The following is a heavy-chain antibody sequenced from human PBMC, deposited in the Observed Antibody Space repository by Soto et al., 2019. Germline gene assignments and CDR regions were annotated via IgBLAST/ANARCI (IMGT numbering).Heavy chain of an antibody. CDR1: GFKFGDHY. CDR2: ISGDGTTQ. Sequence: PGGSLRLSCAASGFKFGDHYMTWIRQAPGKGLGWVSKISGDGTTQYYADSVKGRFTVSRDNTKNSLHLQMNRLRAEDTALYYCAGDPFYYASGFWGQGTLVTVS. J-gene: IGHJ1*01. CDR3: AGDPFYYASGF. D-gene: IGHD3-16*01. V-gene: IGHV3-11*01.